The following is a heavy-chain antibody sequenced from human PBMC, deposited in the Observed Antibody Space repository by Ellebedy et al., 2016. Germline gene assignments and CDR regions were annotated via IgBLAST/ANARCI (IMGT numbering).Heavy chain of an antibody. V-gene: IGHV3-23*01. D-gene: IGHD4-17*01. Sequence: GGSLRLSXTASGFTFSNYVMSWVRQAPGKGLKWVSGISRSGDGTYYADSVKGRFTISRDNPKNTLYLQMSSLRVEDTAVYYCAKDRDDAGDYVFDFWGQGTLVTVSS. CDR2: ISRSGDGT. CDR3: AKDRDDAGDYVFDF. J-gene: IGHJ4*02. CDR1: GFTFSNYV.